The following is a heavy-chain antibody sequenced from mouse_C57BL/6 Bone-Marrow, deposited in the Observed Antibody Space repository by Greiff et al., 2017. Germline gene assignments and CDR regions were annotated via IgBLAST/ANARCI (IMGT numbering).Heavy chain of an antibody. V-gene: IGHV1-78*01. J-gene: IGHJ3*01. CDR3: ADLYDSLTGTSTY. Sequence: VQRVESDAELVKPGASVKISCKVSGYTFTDHTIHWMKQRPEQGLEWIGYIYPRDGSTKYNEKFKGKATLTADKSSSTAYMQLNSLTSEDSAVYFCADLYDSLTGTSTYWGQGTLVTVSA. CDR1: GYTFTDHT. CDR2: IYPRDGST. D-gene: IGHD4-1*01.